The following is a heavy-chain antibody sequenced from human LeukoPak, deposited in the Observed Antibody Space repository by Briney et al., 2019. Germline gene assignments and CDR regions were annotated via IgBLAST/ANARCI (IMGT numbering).Heavy chain of an antibody. CDR2: AHYSGST. CDR1: GDSIRSSY. Sequence: PSETLSLTCTVSGDSIRSSYWSWIRQPPGKGLEWIGYAHYSGSTNYNPSLKSRVTISVNTSKKQFSLKLSSVTAADTAVYYCAREGYDGSGYYYGYFQHWGQGTLVTVSS. J-gene: IGHJ1*01. CDR3: AREGYDGSGYYYGYFQH. V-gene: IGHV4-59*12. D-gene: IGHD3-22*01.